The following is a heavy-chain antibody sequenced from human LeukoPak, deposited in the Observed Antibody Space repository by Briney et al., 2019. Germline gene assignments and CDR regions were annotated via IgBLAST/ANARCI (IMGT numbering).Heavy chain of an antibody. CDR3: ARTDSSGYYYDY. Sequence: PGGSLRLSCAASGFTFSSYDFHWVRQATGKGLEWVSGINWNGGSTGYADSVKGRFTISRDNAKNSLYLQMNSLRAEDTALYHCARTDSSGYYYDYWGQGTLVTVSS. J-gene: IGHJ4*02. CDR1: GFTFSSYD. CDR2: INWNGGST. D-gene: IGHD3-22*01. V-gene: IGHV3-20*01.